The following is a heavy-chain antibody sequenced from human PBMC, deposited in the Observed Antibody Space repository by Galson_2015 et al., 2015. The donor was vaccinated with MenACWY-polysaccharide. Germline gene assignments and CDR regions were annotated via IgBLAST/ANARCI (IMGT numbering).Heavy chain of an antibody. D-gene: IGHD2-2*01. CDR3: ARGFDCSSTSCPGFDI. J-gene: IGHJ3*02. CDR2: ISSSAGPI. V-gene: IGHV3-11*01. CDR1: GFTFSDYY. Sequence: SLRLSCAASGFTFSDYYMSWIHQAPGKGLEWVLYISSSAGPIYYADSVKGRFTISRDNAKNSLYLQMNTLRAEDTAVYYCARGFDCSSTSCPGFDIWGQGTMVTVSS.